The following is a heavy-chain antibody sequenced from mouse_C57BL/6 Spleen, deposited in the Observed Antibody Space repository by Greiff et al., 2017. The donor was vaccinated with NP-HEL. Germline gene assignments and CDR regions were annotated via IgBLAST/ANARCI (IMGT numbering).Heavy chain of an antibody. CDR3: ARGGYGSSYLFAY. Sequence: QVQLQQPGAELVMPGASVKLSCKASGYTFTSYWMHWVKQRPGQGLEWIGEIDPSDSYTNYNQKFKGKSTLTVDKSSSTAYMQLSSLTSEDSAVYYCARGGYGSSYLFAYWGQGTLVTVSA. CDR2: IDPSDSYT. D-gene: IGHD1-1*01. V-gene: IGHV1-69*01. J-gene: IGHJ3*01. CDR1: GYTFTSYW.